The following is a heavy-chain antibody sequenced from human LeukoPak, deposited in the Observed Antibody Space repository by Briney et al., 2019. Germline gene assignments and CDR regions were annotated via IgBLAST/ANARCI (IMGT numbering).Heavy chain of an antibody. D-gene: IGHD3-22*01. V-gene: IGHV4-34*01. CDR3: ARGGNYYDSSSFDY. J-gene: IGHJ4*02. CDR1: GGSFSGYY. CDR2: INHSGST. Sequence: SETLSLTCVVYGGSFSGYYWSWIRQPPGKGLEWIGEINHSGSTNYNPSLKSRVTISVDTSKNQFSLKLSSVTAADTAVYYCARGGNYYDSSSFDYWGQGTLVTVSS.